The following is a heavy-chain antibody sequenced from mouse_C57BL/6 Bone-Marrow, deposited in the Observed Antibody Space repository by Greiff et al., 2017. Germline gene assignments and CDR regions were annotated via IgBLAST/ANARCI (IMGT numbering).Heavy chain of an antibody. J-gene: IGHJ2*01. CDR1: GYTFTSYW. Sequence: QVQLKQPGAELVKPGASVKLSCKASGYTFTSYWMQWVKQRPGQGLEWIGEIDPSDSYTNYNQKFKGKATLTVDTSSSTAYMKLSSLTSEDSAFYYCAREVFDYWGQGTTLTVSS. V-gene: IGHV1-50*01. CDR2: IDPSDSYT. CDR3: AREVFDY.